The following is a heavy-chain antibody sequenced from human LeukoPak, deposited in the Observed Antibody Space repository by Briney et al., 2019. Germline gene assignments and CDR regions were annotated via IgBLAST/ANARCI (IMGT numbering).Heavy chain of an antibody. J-gene: IGHJ4*02. V-gene: IGHV4-4*07. Sequence: PSGTLSLTCTVSGGSVSRHYWNWIRQPAGKGLEWIGRFYNSGTTDYNPSLESRVTISIDRSKNQFSLKLTSVTAADTAVYYCANSISMDFEYWGQGTLVTVSS. CDR3: ANSISMDFEY. CDR1: GGSVSRHY. CDR2: FYNSGTT. D-gene: IGHD2/OR15-2a*01.